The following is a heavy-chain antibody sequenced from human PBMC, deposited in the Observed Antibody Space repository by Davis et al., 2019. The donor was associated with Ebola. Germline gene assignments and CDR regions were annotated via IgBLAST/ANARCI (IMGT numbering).Heavy chain of an antibody. D-gene: IGHD1-26*01. V-gene: IGHV3-33*01. CDR1: GFTFSSYG. CDR2: IWYDGSNK. Sequence: GESLKISCAASGFTFSSYGMHWVRQAPGKGLEWVAVIWYDGSNKYYADSVKGRFTISRDNAKNSLYLQMNGLRSEDTAVYYCSRVLSGSDFGGPDYFYYGMDVWGKGTTVTVSS. J-gene: IGHJ6*04. CDR3: SRVLSGSDFGGPDYFYYGMDV.